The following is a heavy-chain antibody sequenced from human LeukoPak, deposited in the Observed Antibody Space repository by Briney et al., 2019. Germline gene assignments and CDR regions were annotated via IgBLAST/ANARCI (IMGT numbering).Heavy chain of an antibody. D-gene: IGHD3-16*02. V-gene: IGHV3-7*01. CDR1: GFIFSGHV. CDR3: ARGVYQFDY. CDR2: MKQDGSEI. Sequence: GRSLRLSCAASGFIFSGHVMHWVRQAPGKGLEWVAYMKQDGSEIYYVDSVKGRFTISRDNANNSLYLQMNSLRAEDTALYYCARGVYQFDYWGQGTLVTVSS. J-gene: IGHJ4*02.